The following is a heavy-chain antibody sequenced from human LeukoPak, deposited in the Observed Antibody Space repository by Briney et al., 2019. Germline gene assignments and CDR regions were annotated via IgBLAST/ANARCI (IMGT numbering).Heavy chain of an antibody. V-gene: IGHV4-61*02. CDR1: GGSISSGSYY. CDR2: IYTSGST. CDR3: AREGYDFWSGALLY. D-gene: IGHD3-3*01. Sequence: SQTLSLTCTVSGGSISSGSYYWSWIRQPAGKGLEWIGRIYTSGSTNYNPSLKSRVTISVDTSKNQFSLKLSSVTAADTAVYYCAREGYDFWSGALLYWGQGTPVTVSS. J-gene: IGHJ4*02.